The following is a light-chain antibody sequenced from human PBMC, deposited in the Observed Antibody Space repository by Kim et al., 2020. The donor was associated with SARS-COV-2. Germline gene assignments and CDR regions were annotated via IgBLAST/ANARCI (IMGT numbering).Light chain of an antibody. CDR3: QHYNQWPMYT. V-gene: IGKV3-15*01. J-gene: IGKJ2*01. CDR2: GAS. Sequence: EIVMTQSPATLSVSPGERATLSCRAIQSVSTYVAWYRQKPGQAPRLIIYGASTRATGVPARISGSGSGTEFTLTISSVQSEDFAVYYCQHYNQWPMYTFGQGTKLEI. CDR1: QSVSTY.